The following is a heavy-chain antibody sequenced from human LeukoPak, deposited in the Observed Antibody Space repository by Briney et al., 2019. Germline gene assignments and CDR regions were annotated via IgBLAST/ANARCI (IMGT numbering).Heavy chain of an antibody. V-gene: IGHV3-7*01. CDR3: ARWYCIGGSCYSSMYWFDP. Sequence: GGSLRLSCAASGFTFSSYWMSWVRQAPGKGLEWVANIKQDGSEKYYVDSVKGRFTISRDNAKNSLYLQMNSLRAEDTAVYYCARWYCIGGSCYSSMYWFDPWGQGTLVTVSS. CDR1: GFTFSSYW. CDR2: IKQDGSEK. D-gene: IGHD2-15*01. J-gene: IGHJ5*02.